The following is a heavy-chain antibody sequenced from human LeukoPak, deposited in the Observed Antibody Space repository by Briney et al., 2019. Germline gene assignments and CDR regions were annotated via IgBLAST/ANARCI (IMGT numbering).Heavy chain of an antibody. CDR2: INHSGST. CDR3: ARVGALGYCSSTSCRRSYFDY. V-gene: IGHV4-34*01. J-gene: IGHJ4*02. Sequence: PSETLSLTRAVYGGSFSGYYWSWIRQPPGKGLEWIGEINHSGSTNYNPSLKSRVTISVDTSKNQFSLKLSSVTAADTAVYYCARVGALGYCSSTSCRRSYFDYWGQGTLVTVSS. D-gene: IGHD2-2*01. CDR1: GGSFSGYY.